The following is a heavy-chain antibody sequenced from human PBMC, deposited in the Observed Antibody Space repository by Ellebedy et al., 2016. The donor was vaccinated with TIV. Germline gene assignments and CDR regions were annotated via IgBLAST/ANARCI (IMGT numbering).Heavy chain of an antibody. V-gene: IGHV1-3*04. J-gene: IGHJ4*02. CDR3: ARDDVTNTILDDY. Sequence: AASVKVSCKTSGYTFAKYVMHWVRQAPGQGLQWMGWINTGNGDTIYSRMFQGRLTITRDTSATTAYMILGSLRSDDTAVYYCARDDVTNTILDDYWGQGTLVTVSS. CDR1: GYTFAKYV. D-gene: IGHD2-2*01. CDR2: INTGNGDT.